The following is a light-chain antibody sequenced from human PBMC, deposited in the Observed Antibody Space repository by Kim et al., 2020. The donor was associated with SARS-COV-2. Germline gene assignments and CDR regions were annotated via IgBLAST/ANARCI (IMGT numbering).Light chain of an antibody. J-gene: IGKJ2*01. CDR3: QQYCSSPYT. CDR1: QSVLYSSNNENY. Sequence: DIVMTQSPDSLAVSLGERATINCKSSQSVLYSSNNENYLAWYQQKPGQPPKLLIYWASTRESGVPDRFSGSGSGTDFTLAISSLQAEDVAVYYCQQYCSSPYTFGHGTKLEI. CDR2: WAS. V-gene: IGKV4-1*01.